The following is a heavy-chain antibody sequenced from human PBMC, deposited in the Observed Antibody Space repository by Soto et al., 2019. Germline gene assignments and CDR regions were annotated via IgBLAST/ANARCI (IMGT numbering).Heavy chain of an antibody. CDR2: IIPIIRVT. CDR3: ARESLGAKGADH. Sequence: QVQLVQSGAEVKRPGSSVKVSCESSGDTFNSYLISWVRQAPGQGLEWMGGIIPIIRVTHYAQRFQGRVTISALSSTGTAYIALTNLGFEDTALYFCARESLGAKGADHWGQGTLVSVSS. V-gene: IGHV1-69*17. D-gene: IGHD7-27*01. CDR1: GDTFNSYL. J-gene: IGHJ4*02.